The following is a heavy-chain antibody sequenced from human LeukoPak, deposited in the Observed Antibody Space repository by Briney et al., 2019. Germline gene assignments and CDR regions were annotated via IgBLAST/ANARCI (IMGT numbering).Heavy chain of an antibody. Sequence: SETLSLTCTVSGYSISSGYYWGWIRQPPGKGLEWIGHIDSSGTTNYNPSLKSRVTMSTDPSKNQFSLKLSSVTAADTAIYYCARDAKYYYGSRTFFFYEHWGQGTLLTVSS. D-gene: IGHD3-10*01. V-gene: IGHV4-38-2*02. CDR2: IDSSGTT. J-gene: IGHJ4*02. CDR3: ARDAKYYYGSRTFFFYEH. CDR1: GYSISSGYY.